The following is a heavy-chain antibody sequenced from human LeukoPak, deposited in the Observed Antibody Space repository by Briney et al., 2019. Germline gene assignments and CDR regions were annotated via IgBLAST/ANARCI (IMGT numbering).Heavy chain of an antibody. V-gene: IGHV3-15*04. Sequence: GALRLSCAASGFTFSDYYMSWIRQAPGKGLEWVGRIESKTDGGTTDYAAPVKGRFTISRDDSTNTLYLQMNSLKSEDTAVYYCTTYGSGRKFDYWGQGILVTVSS. CDR2: IESKTDGGTT. CDR1: GFTFSDYY. CDR3: TTYGSGRKFDY. J-gene: IGHJ4*02. D-gene: IGHD3-10*01.